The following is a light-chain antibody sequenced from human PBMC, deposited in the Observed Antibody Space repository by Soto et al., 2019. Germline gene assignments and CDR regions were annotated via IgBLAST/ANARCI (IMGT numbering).Light chain of an antibody. CDR3: QQYGNSPWT. J-gene: IGKJ1*01. Sequence: EIVLTQSPGTLSLSPGERATLSCRASQSVSSSYLAWYQQKPGQAPRLLIYGASSRATGIPDRISGRGSGTDFTLTISRLEPEDFAVYYCQQYGNSPWTFGQGTKV. V-gene: IGKV3-20*01. CDR2: GAS. CDR1: QSVSSSY.